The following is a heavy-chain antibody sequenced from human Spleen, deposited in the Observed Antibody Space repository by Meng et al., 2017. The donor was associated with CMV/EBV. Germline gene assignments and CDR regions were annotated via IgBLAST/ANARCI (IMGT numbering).Heavy chain of an antibody. Sequence: GGSLRLSCAASGFTFSSYTMNWVRQAPGRGLEWVSSISSSGAYIYYADSVKGRFTISRDNAKNSLYLQMNSLRAEDTAVYYWARDFSGHSNSWGGDYWGQGTLVTVSS. CDR3: ARDFSGHSNSWGGDY. D-gene: IGHD6-13*01. CDR1: GFTFSSYT. V-gene: IGHV3-21*01. CDR2: ISSSGAYI. J-gene: IGHJ4*02.